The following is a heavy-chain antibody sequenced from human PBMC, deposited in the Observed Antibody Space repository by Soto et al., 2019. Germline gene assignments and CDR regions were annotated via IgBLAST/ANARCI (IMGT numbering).Heavy chain of an antibody. CDR2: IKKDESKK. J-gene: IGHJ3*01. V-gene: IGHV3-7*05. D-gene: IGHD6-13*01. CDR1: GFTFSSYW. Sequence: EERLVESGGGLVQPGGSLRLSCAASGFTFSSYWMTWVRQAPGKGQEWVANIKKDESKKSYLDSVRGRFTISRDNAKNSLYLQMDSLTAEDTALYYCARDVSPGSSSWYFDAFDLWGQGTMVTVSS. CDR3: ARDVSPGSSSWYFDAFDL.